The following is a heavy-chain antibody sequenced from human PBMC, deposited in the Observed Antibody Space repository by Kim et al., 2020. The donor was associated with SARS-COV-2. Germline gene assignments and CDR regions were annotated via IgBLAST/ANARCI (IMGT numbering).Heavy chain of an antibody. CDR3: ARDHEIRGYYYPDWFDP. CDR2: LTSGSKNI. CDR1: GFTFSSYN. J-gene: IGHJ5*02. V-gene: IGHV3-21*01. D-gene: IGHD3-22*01. Sequence: GGSLRLSCIASGFTFSSYNMNWVRQAPGKGLEWVSSLTSGSKNIFYADSVKGRFTISRDNAKNSLYLQMNSLRAEDTAVYYCARDHEIRGYYYPDWFDPWGQGTLVTVSS.